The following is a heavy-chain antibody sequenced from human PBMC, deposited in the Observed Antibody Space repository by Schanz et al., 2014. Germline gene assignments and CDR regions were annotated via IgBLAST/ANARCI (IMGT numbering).Heavy chain of an antibody. V-gene: IGHV3-23*01. J-gene: IGHJ6*03. CDR2: ISGSGVTI. D-gene: IGHD6-19*01. Sequence: EVQLLESGGTVVQPGGSLRLSCAASGFTFSSYTMNWVRQTPGKGLEWVSVISGSGVTIYYADSVKGRFTISRDNPKKTLYLQMNSLRAEDTAVYYCARDHQWLARYYMDVWGKGTTVTVSS. CDR1: GFTFSSYT. CDR3: ARDHQWLARYYMDV.